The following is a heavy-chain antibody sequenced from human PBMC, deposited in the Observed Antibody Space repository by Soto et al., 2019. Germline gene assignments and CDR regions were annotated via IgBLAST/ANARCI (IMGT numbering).Heavy chain of an antibody. D-gene: IGHD5-18*01. J-gene: IGHJ4*02. CDR1: GYTFTSYY. CDR2: INPSGGST. V-gene: IGHV1-46*01. CDR3: ARDGGIPPYDY. Sequence: ASVKGAWKTSGYTFTSYYMRWVRQAPGQGLEWMGIINPSGGSTSYAQKFQGRVTMTRDTSTSTVYMELSSLRSEDTAVYYCARDGGIPPYDYWGQGTLVTVSS.